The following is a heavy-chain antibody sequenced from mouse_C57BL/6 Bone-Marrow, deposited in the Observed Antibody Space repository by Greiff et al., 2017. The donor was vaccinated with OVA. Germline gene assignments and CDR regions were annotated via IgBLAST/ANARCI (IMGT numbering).Heavy chain of an antibody. Sequence: QVQLQQSGPELVKPGASVKISCKASGYAFSSSWMNWVKQRPGKGLEWIGRIYPGDGDTNYNGKFKGKATLTADKSSSTAYMQLSSLTSEDSAVYFCARWVKSYYGHFDYWGQGTTLTVSS. V-gene: IGHV1-82*01. J-gene: IGHJ2*01. CDR3: ARWVKSYYGHFDY. CDR1: GYAFSSSW. D-gene: IGHD1-1*01. CDR2: IYPGDGDT.